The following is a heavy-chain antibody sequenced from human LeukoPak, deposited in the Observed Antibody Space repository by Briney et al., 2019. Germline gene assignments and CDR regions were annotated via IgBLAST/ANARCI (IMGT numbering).Heavy chain of an antibody. D-gene: IGHD3-9*01. CDR1: GGSISSYY. V-gene: IGHV4-59*01. CDR2: ISYSGST. CDR3: ARVTGYTIEDYFDY. J-gene: IGHJ4*02. Sequence: SETLSLTCTVSGGSISSYYWNWIRQPPGKGLEWIGYISYSGSTNYNPSLKSRVTISVKTSKNQFSLKLRSVTAADTAVYYCARVTGYTIEDYFDYRGQGTLVTVSS.